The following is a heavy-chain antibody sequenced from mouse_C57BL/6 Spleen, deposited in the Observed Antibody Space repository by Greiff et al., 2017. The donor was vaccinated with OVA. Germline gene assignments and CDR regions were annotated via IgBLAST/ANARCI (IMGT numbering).Heavy chain of an antibody. J-gene: IGHJ2*01. V-gene: IGHV3-6*01. Sequence: EVQRVESGPGLVKPSQSLSLTCSVTGYSITSGYYCNWIRQFPGNTLECMGYIRYDGSTNYNPTLKNRISITRDTAKNQCCLKLNSVTTEDTATDYGTREGTWTVNYWGKGTTLTVSS. D-gene: IGHD1-1*01. CDR2: IRYDGST. CDR3: TREGTWTVNY. CDR1: GYSITSGYY.